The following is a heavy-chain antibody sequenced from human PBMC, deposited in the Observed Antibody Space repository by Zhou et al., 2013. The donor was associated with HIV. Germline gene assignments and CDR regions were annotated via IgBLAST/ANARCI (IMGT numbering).Heavy chain of an antibody. J-gene: IGHJ6*03. Sequence: QVQLVQSGAEVKKPGASLKVSCKASGYTFSSYAINWVRQAPGQGLEWMGGIIPIFGTANYAQKFQGRVTITADESTSTAYMKLSSLRSEDTAIYYCARGNVTNFYYFMDVWGKGTTVTVSS. V-gene: IGHV1-69*01. CDR1: GYTFSSYA. CDR2: IIPIFGTA. CDR3: ARGNVTNFYYFMDV. D-gene: IGHD2-2*01.